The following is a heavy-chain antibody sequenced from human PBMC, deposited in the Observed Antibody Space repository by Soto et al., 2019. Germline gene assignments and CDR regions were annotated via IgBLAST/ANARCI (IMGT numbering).Heavy chain of an antibody. D-gene: IGHD3-22*01. CDR2: ISGSGGST. Sequence: GGSLRLSCAASGFTFSSYAMSWVRQAPGKGLEWVSAISGSGGSTYYADSVKGRFTISRDNSKNTLYLQMNSLRAEDTAVYYFAPSPGNYYDSSGYLGYWGQGTLVTVSS. J-gene: IGHJ4*02. CDR1: GFTFSSYA. CDR3: APSPGNYYDSSGYLGY. V-gene: IGHV3-23*01.